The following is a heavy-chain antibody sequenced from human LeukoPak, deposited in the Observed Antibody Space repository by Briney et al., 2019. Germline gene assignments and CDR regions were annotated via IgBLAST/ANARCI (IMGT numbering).Heavy chain of an antibody. Sequence: ASVKVSCKASGYTFTGYHMHWVRQAPGQGLEWMGWINPNSGDTNYAQKFQSRVTMTRDTSISTAYMELSRLRSDDTAVYYCARVAIEMASWFDPWGQGTLVTVSS. CDR3: ARVAIEMASWFDP. J-gene: IGHJ5*02. V-gene: IGHV1-2*02. CDR1: GYTFTGYH. D-gene: IGHD5-24*01. CDR2: INPNSGDT.